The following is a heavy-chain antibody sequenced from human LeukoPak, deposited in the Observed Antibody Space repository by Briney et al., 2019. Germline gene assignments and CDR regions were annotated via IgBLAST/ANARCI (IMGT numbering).Heavy chain of an antibody. D-gene: IGHD3-3*01. CDR3: ASIRKDYDFWGSGMDV. CDR2: INHSGST. J-gene: IGHJ6*02. Sequence: NPSETLSLTCAVYGGSFSDYYWSWIRKPPGKGLEWIGEINHSGSTKNNPSLKSRVTILVDTSKNQFSLKLSSVTAADTAVYYCASIRKDYDFWGSGMDVWGQGTTVTVSS. V-gene: IGHV4-34*01. CDR1: GGSFSDYY.